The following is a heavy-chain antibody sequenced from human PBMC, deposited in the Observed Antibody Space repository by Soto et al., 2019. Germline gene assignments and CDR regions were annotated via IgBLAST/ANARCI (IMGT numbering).Heavy chain of an antibody. V-gene: IGHV3-23*01. CDR3: AKGKGDFWSGYQCSFDS. J-gene: IGHJ4*02. CDR2: ISGSGVST. Sequence: EVQVLESGGGLVQPGGSLRLSCAASGFTFSSYAMTWVRQAPGKGLEWVSTISGSGVSTYYADSVKGRFTISRDNSKNTLSLQMNSLRAEDTAVYYCAKGKGDFWSGYQCSFDSWGQGTLVTVSS. D-gene: IGHD3-3*01. CDR1: GFTFSSYA.